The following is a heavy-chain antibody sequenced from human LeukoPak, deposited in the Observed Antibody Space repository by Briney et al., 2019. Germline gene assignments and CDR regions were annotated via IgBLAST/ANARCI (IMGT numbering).Heavy chain of an antibody. CDR2: IYYSGST. V-gene: IGHV4-39*07. D-gene: IGHD2-2*01. CDR1: GGFISNYY. Sequence: SETLSLTCTVSGGFISNYYWGWIRQPPGKGLEWIGSIYYSGSTYYNPSLKSRVTISVDTSKNQFSLKLSSVTAADTAVYYCARTTRYCSSTSCYLGFDYWGQGTLVTVSS. J-gene: IGHJ4*02. CDR3: ARTTRYCSSTSCYLGFDY.